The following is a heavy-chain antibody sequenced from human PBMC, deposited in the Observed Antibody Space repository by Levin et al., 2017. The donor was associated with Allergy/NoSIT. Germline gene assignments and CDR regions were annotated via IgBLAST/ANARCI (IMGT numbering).Heavy chain of an antibody. Sequence: PGGSLRLSCEASGFTFTNSWMNWVRQAPGKGLEWVGRIKSKYEDEKTDHAAAVKGRFTISRDDSKNTLYLQMNSLKVEDTGVYYCATTNYDFWSGYGHYDMDVWGQGTTVTVSS. D-gene: IGHD3-3*01. V-gene: IGHV3-15*01. CDR3: ATTNYDFWSGYGHYDMDV. CDR2: IKSKYEDEKT. CDR1: GFTFTNSW. J-gene: IGHJ6*02.